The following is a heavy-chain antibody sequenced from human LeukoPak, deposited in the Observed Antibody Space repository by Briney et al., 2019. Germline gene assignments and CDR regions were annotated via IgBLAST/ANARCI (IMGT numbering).Heavy chain of an antibody. CDR3: ARDPAVVGPYYYYMDV. D-gene: IGHD2-2*01. J-gene: IGHJ6*03. Sequence: ASAKVSCKASGYTFTGYYMHWVRQAPGQGLEWMGWINPNSGGTNYAQKFQGRVTMTRDTSISTAYMELSRLRSDDTAVYYCARDPAVVGPYYYYMDVWGKGTTVTVSS. CDR1: GYTFTGYY. V-gene: IGHV1-2*02. CDR2: INPNSGGT.